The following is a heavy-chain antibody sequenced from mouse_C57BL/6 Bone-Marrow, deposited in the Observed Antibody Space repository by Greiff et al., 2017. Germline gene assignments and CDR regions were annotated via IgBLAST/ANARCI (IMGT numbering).Heavy chain of an antibody. Sequence: VQLKESGAELVRPGASVKLSCTASGFNIKDDYMHWVKQRPEQGLEWIGWIDPENGDTEYASKFQGKATITADTSSNTAYLQLSSLTSEDTAVYDCARESDYDVLFAYWGQGTLVTVSA. CDR3: ARESDYDVLFAY. CDR1: GFNIKDDY. J-gene: IGHJ3*01. CDR2: IDPENGDT. D-gene: IGHD2-4*01. V-gene: IGHV14-4*01.